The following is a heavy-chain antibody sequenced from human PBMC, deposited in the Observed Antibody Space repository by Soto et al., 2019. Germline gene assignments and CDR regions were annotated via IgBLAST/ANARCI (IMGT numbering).Heavy chain of an antibody. D-gene: IGHD3-9*01. CDR3: GRNDWYRFDP. CDR1: GGSITSNW. J-gene: IGHJ5*02. CDR2: SHHSGSF. Sequence: QVQLQESGPGLVNPSGTLSLTCAVSGGSITSNWWSWVRQPPGKGLEWIGESHHSGSFNYNPSLRSRVTISIDKSKNQLSLKLTSVTAADTAVHYCGRNDWYRFDPWGQGTLVTVSS. V-gene: IGHV4-4*02.